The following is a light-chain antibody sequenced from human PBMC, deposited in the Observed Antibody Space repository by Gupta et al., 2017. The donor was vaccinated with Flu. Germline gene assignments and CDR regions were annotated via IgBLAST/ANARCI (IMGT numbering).Light chain of an antibody. V-gene: IGKV1-39*01. CDR3: QQRDSPTWT. J-gene: IGKJ1*01. CDR2: AAS. CDR1: QSISSY. Sequence: DIQMTQSPSSLSASVGDRVTITCRASQSISSYLNWYQQKPGKAPKLLIYAASSLQSGVPSRFSGSGSGTDFTLTISRLQPEDFATYYCQQRDSPTWTFGQGTKVEIK.